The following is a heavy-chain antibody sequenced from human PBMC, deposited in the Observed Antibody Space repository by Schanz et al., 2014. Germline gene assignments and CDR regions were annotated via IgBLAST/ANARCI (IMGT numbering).Heavy chain of an antibody. Sequence: QVQLVESGGGLVKPGGSLRLSCAASGLTFSDYYMSWIRQAPGKGLEWVSYISSSSSYTNYADSVKGRFTISRDNAKNTFYLHMNSLRNEDTAVYFCAKDRGDGYSNGIFQYWGLGTLVTVSS. J-gene: IGHJ4*02. D-gene: IGHD5-18*01. CDR2: ISSSSSYT. CDR3: AKDRGDGYSNGIFQY. V-gene: IGHV3-11*06. CDR1: GLTFSDYY.